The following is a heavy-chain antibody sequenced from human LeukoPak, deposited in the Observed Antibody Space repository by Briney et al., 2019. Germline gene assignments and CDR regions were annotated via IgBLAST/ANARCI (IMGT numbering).Heavy chain of an antibody. CDR1: GFTVSSNY. V-gene: IGHV3-23*01. CDR3: AKDRGGRDGYTYFDY. Sequence: GGSLRLSCAASGFTVSSNYMSWVRQAPGKGLEWVSAISGSGGSTYYADSVKGRFTISRDNSKNTLYLQMNSLRAEDTAVYYCAKDRGGRDGYTYFDYWGQGTLVTVSS. CDR2: ISGSGGST. D-gene: IGHD5-24*01. J-gene: IGHJ4*02.